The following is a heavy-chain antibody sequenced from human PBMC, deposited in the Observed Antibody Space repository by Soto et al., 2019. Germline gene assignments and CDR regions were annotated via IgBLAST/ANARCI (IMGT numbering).Heavy chain of an antibody. D-gene: IGHD2-2*01. CDR2: ISFDGSNK. CDR3: AKDDCSSASCYRRRAFDV. J-gene: IGHJ3*01. Sequence: PGGSLRLSCAASGCAFSGYGMHWVRQATGEGLEWVALISFDGSNKFYADSVKGRFTISRDNSKNTVYLEMNSLRTEDTGVFYCAKDDCSSASCYRRRAFDVWGQGTMVTVSS. V-gene: IGHV3-30*18. CDR1: GCAFSGYG.